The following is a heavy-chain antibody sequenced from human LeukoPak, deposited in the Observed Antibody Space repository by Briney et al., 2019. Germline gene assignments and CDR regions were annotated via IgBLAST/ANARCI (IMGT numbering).Heavy chain of an antibody. CDR3: ARQRYYYYYMDV. J-gene: IGHJ6*03. CDR1: GYSISGAYY. Sequence: SETLSLTCTVSGYSISGAYYWGWIRQPPGKGLEWIGSMYHSGNTYHNPSLKSRVTISVDTSKNHFSLKLTSVTAADTAVYYCARQRYYYYYMDVWGKGTTVTISS. V-gene: IGHV4-38-2*02. CDR2: MYHSGNT.